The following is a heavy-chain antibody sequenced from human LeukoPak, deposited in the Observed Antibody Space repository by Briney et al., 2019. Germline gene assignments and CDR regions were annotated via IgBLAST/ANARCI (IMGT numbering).Heavy chain of an antibody. CDR3: ARAGYYGSGSYWEYNWFDP. CDR1: GYTFTGYY. D-gene: IGHD3-10*01. V-gene: IGHV1-2*04. J-gene: IGHJ5*02. Sequence: ALVKVSCKASGYTFTGYYMHWVRQAPGQGLEWMGWINPNSGGTNYAQKFQGWVTMTRDTSISTAYMELSRLRSDDTAVYYCARAGYYGSGSYWEYNWFDPWGQGTLVTVSS. CDR2: INPNSGGT.